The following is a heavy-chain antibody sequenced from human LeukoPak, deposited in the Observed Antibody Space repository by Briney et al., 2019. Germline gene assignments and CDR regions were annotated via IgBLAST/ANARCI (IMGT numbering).Heavy chain of an antibody. V-gene: IGHV4-34*01. Sequence: SETLSLTCAVYGGSFSGYYWSWIRQPPGKGLEWIGEINHSGSTNYNPSLKSRVTISVDTSKNQFSLKLSSVTAADTAVYYCARGTSGTVVRGGDYWGQGTLVTVSS. CDR2: INHSGST. J-gene: IGHJ4*02. CDR3: ARGTSGTVVRGGDY. CDR1: GGSFSGYY. D-gene: IGHD3-10*01.